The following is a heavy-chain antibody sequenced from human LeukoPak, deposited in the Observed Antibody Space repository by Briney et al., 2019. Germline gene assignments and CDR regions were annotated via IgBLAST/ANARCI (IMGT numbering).Heavy chain of an antibody. V-gene: IGHV1-8*01. CDR2: MNPNSDNT. Sequence: ASVKVSCKASGYTFTSYDINWVRQATGQGLEWMGWMNPNSDNTGYAQKFQGRVTMTRNTSISTAYMELSSLRSEDTAVYYCARGRRISSGYSYWGQGTLVTVSS. CDR1: GYTFTSYD. CDR3: ARGRRISSGYSY. D-gene: IGHD3-22*01. J-gene: IGHJ4*02.